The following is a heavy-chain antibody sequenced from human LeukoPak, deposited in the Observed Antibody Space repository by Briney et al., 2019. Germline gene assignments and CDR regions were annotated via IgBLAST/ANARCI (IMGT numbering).Heavy chain of an antibody. Sequence: ASMKVSCKASGYTFTSYAMHWVRQAPGQRLEWMGWINAGNGNTKYSQKFQGRVTITRDTSASTAYMELSSLRSEDTAVYYCARDPEGELEPYFDYWGQGTLVTVSS. CDR2: INAGNGNT. D-gene: IGHD1-1*01. V-gene: IGHV1-3*01. CDR1: GYTFTSYA. CDR3: ARDPEGELEPYFDY. J-gene: IGHJ4*02.